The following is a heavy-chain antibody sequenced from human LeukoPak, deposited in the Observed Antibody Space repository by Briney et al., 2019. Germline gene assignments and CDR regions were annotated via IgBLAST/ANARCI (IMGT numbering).Heavy chain of an antibody. D-gene: IGHD5-24*01. CDR3: ARDGGGYDS. Sequence: GGSLRLSCAASGFTFSQYWMSWVRQAPEKGLEWVANIKEDGSRDYYVDSVKGRFTISRDNAKNLLYLQMKSLRAEDTATYYCARDGGGYDSWGQGTLVTVSS. V-gene: IGHV3-7*01. CDR2: IKEDGSRD. CDR1: GFTFSQYW. J-gene: IGHJ5*01.